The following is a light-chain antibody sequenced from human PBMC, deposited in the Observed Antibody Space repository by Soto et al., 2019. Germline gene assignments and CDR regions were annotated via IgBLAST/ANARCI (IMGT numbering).Light chain of an antibody. CDR1: QSVSNNY. Sequence: EIGLTQSPATLSLSPGERATLSCRASQSVSNNYLAWYQQEPGQAPRLLIYGASNRATGLPDRLSGSGSGTDFPLTISRLEPEDFAVYYCQQYGSSGTFGQGTKVDIK. V-gene: IGKV3-20*01. CDR3: QQYGSSGT. J-gene: IGKJ1*01. CDR2: GAS.